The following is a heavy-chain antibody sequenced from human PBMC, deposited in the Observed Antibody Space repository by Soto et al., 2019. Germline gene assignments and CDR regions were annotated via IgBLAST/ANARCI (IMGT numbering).Heavy chain of an antibody. J-gene: IGHJ3*02. Sequence: QVQLVQSGAEVKKPGSSVKVSCKASGGTFSSYAISWVRQAPGHGLEWMGGIIPIFGTANYAQKFQGRVTITADESTSTAYMELRSPRSEDTAVYYCARDRETYYYDSSGYLAGGAYDIWRQGTMITVSS. V-gene: IGHV1-69*01. CDR3: ARDRETYYYDSSGYLAGGAYDI. D-gene: IGHD3-22*01. CDR2: IIPIFGTA. CDR1: GGTFSSYA.